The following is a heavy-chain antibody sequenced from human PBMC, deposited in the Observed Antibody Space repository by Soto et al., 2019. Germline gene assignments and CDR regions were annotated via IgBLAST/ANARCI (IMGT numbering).Heavy chain of an antibody. Sequence: ASVKVSCKASGYTFTRYGISWVRQAPGQGLEWMGWISAYNGNTNYAQKLQGRVTMTTDTSTSTAYMELRSLRSDDTAVYYCARPIMTRQPGRQPHAPDYVMDVWGQGTTVPVSS. CDR1: GYTFTRYG. J-gene: IGHJ6*02. CDR2: ISAYNGNT. CDR3: ARPIMTRQPGRQPHAPDYVMDV. V-gene: IGHV1-18*01. D-gene: IGHD3-16*01.